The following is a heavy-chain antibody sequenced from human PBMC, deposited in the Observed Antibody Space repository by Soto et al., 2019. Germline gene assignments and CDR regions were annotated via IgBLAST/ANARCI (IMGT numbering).Heavy chain of an antibody. Sequence: EVQLVESGGGLVQPGGSLRLSCAASGFTLSGRSMHWVRQAPGKGLVWVSGIDNAGTDSTYADSVKGRFTSSRDNAKNTLYLQMNSRRVEDTGVYYCARGLFGPDVWGKGTTVTVSS. D-gene: IGHD3-10*02. J-gene: IGHJ6*04. CDR2: IDNAGTDS. CDR3: ARGLFGPDV. V-gene: IGHV3-74*01. CDR1: GFTLSGRS.